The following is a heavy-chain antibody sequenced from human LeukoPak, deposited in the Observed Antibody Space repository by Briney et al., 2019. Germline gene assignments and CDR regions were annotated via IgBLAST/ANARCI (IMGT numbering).Heavy chain of an antibody. CDR3: ARDTYYGPDY. CDR2: INHDGST. V-gene: IGHV3-74*01. D-gene: IGHD3-10*01. CDR1: GFTFSVHW. J-gene: IGHJ4*02. Sequence: GESLRLSCAASGFTFSVHWMHWVRQAPGRGLVWVSRINHDGSTTYADSVKGRFTISRDNAKNTLYLQMNSLRAEDTAVYYCARDTYYGPDYWGQGTLVTVSS.